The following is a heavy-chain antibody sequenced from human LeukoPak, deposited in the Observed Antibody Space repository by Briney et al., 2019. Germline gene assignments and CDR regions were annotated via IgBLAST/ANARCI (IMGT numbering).Heavy chain of an antibody. CDR3: AKDLEVASLLRSFDPRRSNFDY. V-gene: IGHV3-23*01. CDR2: ISGSGGGT. Sequence: GGSLRLSRAASGFTFSSYVMSWVRQAPGTGLEWVSGISGSGGGTYYADSVKGRFTISRDNSKNTLFLQMNSLRAEDTAVYYCAKDLEVASLLRSFDPRRSNFDYWGQGTLVSVSS. CDR1: GFTFSSYV. D-gene: IGHD3-9*01. J-gene: IGHJ4*02.